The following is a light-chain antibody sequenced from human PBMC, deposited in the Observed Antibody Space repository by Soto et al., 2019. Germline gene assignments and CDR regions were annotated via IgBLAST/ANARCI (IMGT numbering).Light chain of an antibody. CDR2: EVS. J-gene: IGLJ2*01. CDR1: SNDIGAYNF. V-gene: IGLV2-14*01. CDR3: TSYTTNLTVL. Sequence: QSALTQPASVSASPGQSITISCTGTSNDIGAYNFVSWYQHHPGRAPQLMIYEVSNRPSGVSNRFSGSKSGNTASLSISSLRTADEADYYCTSYTTNLTVLFGGGTKLTVL.